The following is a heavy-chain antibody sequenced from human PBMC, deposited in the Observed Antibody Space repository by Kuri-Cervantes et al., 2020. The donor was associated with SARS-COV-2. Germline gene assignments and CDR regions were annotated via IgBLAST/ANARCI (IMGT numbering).Heavy chain of an antibody. J-gene: IGHJ4*02. CDR1: GGSFSGYY. CDR2: INHSGST. V-gene: IGHV4-34*01. CDR3: ARGTRDY. Sequence: ESLKISCAVYGGSFSGYYWSWIRQPPGKGLEWIGEINHSGSTNYNPSLKSRVTISVDTSKNQFSLKLSSVTAADTAVYYCARGTRDYWGQGTLVTVSS.